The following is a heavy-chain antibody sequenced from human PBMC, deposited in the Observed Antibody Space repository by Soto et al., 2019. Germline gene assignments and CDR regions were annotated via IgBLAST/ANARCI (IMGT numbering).Heavy chain of an antibody. V-gene: IGHV1-18*01. CDR3: ARGPFYCSGGSCYSPGHDHNWFDA. CDR1: GYTFTSYG. Sequence: ASVKVSCKASGYTFTSYGISWVRQAPGQGLEWMGWISAYNGNTNYAQKLQGRVTMTTDTSTSTAYMELRSLSSDDTAVYYCARGPFYCSGGSCYSPGHDHNWFDAWGQGTLVTVSS. D-gene: IGHD2-15*01. J-gene: IGHJ5*02. CDR2: ISAYNGNT.